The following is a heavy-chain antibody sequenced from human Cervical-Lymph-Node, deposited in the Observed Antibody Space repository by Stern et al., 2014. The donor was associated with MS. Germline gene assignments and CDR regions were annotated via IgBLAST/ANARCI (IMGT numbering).Heavy chain of an antibody. D-gene: IGHD6-13*01. V-gene: IGHV4-31*03. CDR2: IYYNGNT. Sequence: QVQLQESGPGLVKPSQTLSLNCTVSGGSISSAGYYWSWIRQHPGKGLVWIGDIYYNGNTDYSSSLKSRVNISVDTSKNQFSLKLTSVTAADTAEYYCTTSLYASTWSRWGQGALVTVSS. CDR1: GGSISSAGYY. J-gene: IGHJ4*02. CDR3: TTSLYASTWSR.